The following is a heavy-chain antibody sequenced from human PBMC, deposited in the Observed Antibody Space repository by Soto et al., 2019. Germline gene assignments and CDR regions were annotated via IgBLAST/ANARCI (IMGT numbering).Heavy chain of an antibody. D-gene: IGHD2-15*01. Sequence: GGSLRLSCTAPEFTVGLNYMTWVGQTPGKGLEWVASLHSGGGTYYADSVKGRFTVSRDNSKNTLYLQMNSLRVDDTAVYYCAREVVGSLDYWGQGTLVSVS. CDR3: AREVVGSLDY. J-gene: IGHJ4*02. CDR2: LHSGGGT. V-gene: IGHV3-66*01. CDR1: EFTVGLNY.